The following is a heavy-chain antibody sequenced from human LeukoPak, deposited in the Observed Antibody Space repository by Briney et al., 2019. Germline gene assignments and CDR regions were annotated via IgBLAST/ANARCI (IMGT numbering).Heavy chain of an antibody. CDR1: GGSFSGYY. D-gene: IGHD6-13*01. J-gene: IGHJ4*02. V-gene: IGHV4-34*01. Sequence: SETLSLTCAVYGGSFSGYYWSWIRQPPGKGLEWIGEINHSGSTNYNPSLKSRVTISVDTSKNQFSLKLSSVTAADTAVYYCARGVGYSSSWGYWGQGTLVAVSS. CDR2: INHSGST. CDR3: ARGVGYSSSWGY.